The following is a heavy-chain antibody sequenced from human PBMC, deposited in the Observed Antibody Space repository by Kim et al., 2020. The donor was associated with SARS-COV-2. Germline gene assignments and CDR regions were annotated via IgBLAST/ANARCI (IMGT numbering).Heavy chain of an antibody. J-gene: IGHJ4*02. CDR3: ARDSAGFDY. Sequence: GRAKYDMESVKGRFTTSRDNAKTSLYLQMNSLRADDTAVYFCARDSAGFDYWGQGTLVTVSS. D-gene: IGHD3-10*01. CDR2: GRAK. V-gene: IGHV3-7*03.